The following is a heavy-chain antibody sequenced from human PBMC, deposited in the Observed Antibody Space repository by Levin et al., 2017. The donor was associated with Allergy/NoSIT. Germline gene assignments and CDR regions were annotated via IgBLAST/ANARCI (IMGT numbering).Heavy chain of an antibody. V-gene: IGHV3-11*01. D-gene: IGHD3-10*01. CDR2: SSSGGDTI. CDR3: VRVRNYYGDY. Sequence: GESLKISCAASGFTFTDFYMSWIRQAPGKGLEWVSYSSSGGDTIYYADSVKGRLTISRDNAKRSLYLQMNSLRAEDTAVYYCVRVRNYYGDYWGQGTLVTVSS. J-gene: IGHJ4*02. CDR1: GFTFTDFY.